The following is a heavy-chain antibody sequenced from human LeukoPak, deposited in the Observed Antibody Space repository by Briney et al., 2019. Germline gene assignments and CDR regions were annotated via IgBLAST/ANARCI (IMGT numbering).Heavy chain of an antibody. CDR1: GFTFSSYS. J-gene: IGHJ4*02. Sequence: GGSLRLSCAASGFTFSSYSMNWVRQAPGKGLEWVSYISSSSSTIYYADSVKGRFTISRDNAKNSLYLQMNSLRAEDTAVYYCARQKYSGSYYGRAFDYWGQGTLVTVSS. V-gene: IGHV3-48*04. CDR2: ISSSSSTI. D-gene: IGHD1-26*01. CDR3: ARQKYSGSYYGRAFDY.